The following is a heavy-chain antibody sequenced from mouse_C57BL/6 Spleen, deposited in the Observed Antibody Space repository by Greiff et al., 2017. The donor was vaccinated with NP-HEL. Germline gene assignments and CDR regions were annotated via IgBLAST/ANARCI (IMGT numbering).Heavy chain of an antibody. Sequence: EVQLQESGGGLVQPGGSLSLSCAASGFTFTDYYMSWFRQPPGKALEWLGFIRNKANGYTTEYSASVKGRFTISRDNSQSILYLQMNALRAEDSATYYCARYDGYSWYFDVWGTGTTVTVSS. V-gene: IGHV7-3*01. D-gene: IGHD2-3*01. J-gene: IGHJ1*03. CDR2: IRNKANGYTT. CDR1: GFTFTDYY. CDR3: ARYDGYSWYFDV.